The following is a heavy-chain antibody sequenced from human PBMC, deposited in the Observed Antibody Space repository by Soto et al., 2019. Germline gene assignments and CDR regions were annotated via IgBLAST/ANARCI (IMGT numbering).Heavy chain of an antibody. CDR2: ISSSSSYI. J-gene: IGHJ4*02. CDR1: GFTFSSYS. D-gene: IGHD1-26*01. Sequence: EVQLVESGGGLVKPGGSLRLSCAASGFTFSSYSMNWVRQAPGKGLEWVSSISSSSSYIYYADSVKGRFTNSRDNAKNSLYLQMNSLRAEDTAVYYCARDSQRYSGSYYDYWGQGTLVTVSS. V-gene: IGHV3-21*01. CDR3: ARDSQRYSGSYYDY.